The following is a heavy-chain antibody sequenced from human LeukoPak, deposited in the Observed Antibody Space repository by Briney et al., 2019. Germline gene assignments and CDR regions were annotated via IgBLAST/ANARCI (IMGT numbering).Heavy chain of an antibody. CDR1: GYRFTNYW. CDR3: ARHQSAYNWNSPPGAFDI. CDR2: IYPGDSNT. D-gene: IGHD1-7*01. V-gene: IGHV5-51*01. J-gene: IGHJ3*02. Sequence: GESLKISCKGSGYRFTNYWIGWVRQMPGKGLEWMGIIYPGDSNTRYSPSFQGQVTISADKSISTAYLQWSSLNASDTAMYYCARHQSAYNWNSPPGAFDIWGQGTMVTVSS.